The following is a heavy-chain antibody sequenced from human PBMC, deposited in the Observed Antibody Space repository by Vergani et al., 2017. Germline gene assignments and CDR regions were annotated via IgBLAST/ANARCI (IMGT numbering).Heavy chain of an antibody. CDR3: AREVVTMVRGVIVYWFDP. J-gene: IGHJ5*02. Sequence: QVQPQESGPGLVKPSETLSLTCTVSGGSISSYYWSWIRQPPGKGLEWIGYIYYSGSTNYNPSLKSRVTISVDTSKNQFSLKLSSVTAADTAVYYCAREVVTMVRGVIVYWFDPWGQGTLVTVSS. V-gene: IGHV4-59*01. D-gene: IGHD3-10*01. CDR2: IYYSGST. CDR1: GGSISSYY.